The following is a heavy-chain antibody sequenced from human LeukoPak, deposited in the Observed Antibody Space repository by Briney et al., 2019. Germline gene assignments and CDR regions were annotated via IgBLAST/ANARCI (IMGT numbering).Heavy chain of an antibody. CDR1: GFIFSSYG. V-gene: IGHV3-30*18. CDR3: ANYGSAYYFDY. CDR2: IGYDGNKK. J-gene: IGHJ4*02. D-gene: IGHD3-10*01. Sequence: PGRSLRLSCAASGFIFSSYGMHWVRQAPGKGLQWVAVIGYDGNKKYYADSVKGRFTISRDNSKNTLYLQMNSLRAEDTAVYYCANYGSAYYFDYWGQGTLVTVSS.